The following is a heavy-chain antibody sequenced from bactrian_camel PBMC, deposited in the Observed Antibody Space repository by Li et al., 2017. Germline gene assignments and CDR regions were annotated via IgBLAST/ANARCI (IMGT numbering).Heavy chain of an antibody. Sequence: HVQLVESGGDSVQAGGALTLSCKASGYDISTYSLGWFRQHPSGNGRQGIAAVDSDGTVTYADSSKGRFTISRDYAKNTLYLQMDSLKPEDTAMYYCATTTCSGVYAGRAVEWGQGTQVTVS. CDR3: ATTTCSGVYAGRAVE. V-gene: IGHV3S9*01. J-gene: IGHJ4*01. CDR2: VDSDGTV. D-gene: IGHD2*01. CDR1: GYDISTYS.